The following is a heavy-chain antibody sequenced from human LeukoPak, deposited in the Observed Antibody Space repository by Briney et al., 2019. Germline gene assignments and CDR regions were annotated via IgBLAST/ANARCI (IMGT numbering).Heavy chain of an antibody. V-gene: IGHV4-61*02. CDR3: ARSGVAVAGDFDY. CDR1: GGSISSGSYY. D-gene: IGHD6-19*01. CDR2: IYTSGST. J-gene: IGHJ4*02. Sequence: SQTLSLTCTVSGGSISSGSYYWSWIRQPAGKGLEWIGRIYTSGSTNYNPSLKSRVTISVDTSKNQFSLKLSSVTAADTAVYYCARSGVAVAGDFDYWGQGTLVTVSS.